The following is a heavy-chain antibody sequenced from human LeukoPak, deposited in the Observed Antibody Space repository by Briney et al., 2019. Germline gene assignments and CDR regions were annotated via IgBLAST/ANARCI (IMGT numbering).Heavy chain of an antibody. CDR3: ARQGYYGSGKPRDP. CDR2: INHSGST. J-gene: IGHJ5*02. Sequence: SETLSLTCTVSGGSISSYYWSWIRQPPGKGLEWIGEINHSGSTNYNPSLKSRVTISVDTSKNQFSLKLSSVTAADTAVYYCARQGYYGSGKPRDPWGQGTLVTVSS. CDR1: GGSISSYY. V-gene: IGHV4-34*01. D-gene: IGHD3-10*01.